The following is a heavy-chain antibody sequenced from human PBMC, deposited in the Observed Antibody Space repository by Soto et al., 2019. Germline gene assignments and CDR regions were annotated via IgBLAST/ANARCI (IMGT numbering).Heavy chain of an antibody. CDR1: GGSISSYY. J-gene: IGHJ5*02. CDR3: ARVITAHSSGNNWFDP. V-gene: IGHV4-59*01. Sequence: SETLSLTCTFSGGSISSYYWSWIRQPPGKGLEWIGYIYYSGSTNYNPSLKSRVTISVDTSKNQFSLKLSSVTAADTAVYYCARVITAHSSGNNWFDPWGQGTLVTVSS. CDR2: IYYSGST. D-gene: IGHD3-22*01.